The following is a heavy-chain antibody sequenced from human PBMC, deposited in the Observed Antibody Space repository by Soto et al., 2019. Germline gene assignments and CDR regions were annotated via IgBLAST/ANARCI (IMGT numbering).Heavy chain of an antibody. CDR1: GGSISSGGYY. Sequence: SETLSLTCTVSGGSISSGGYYWSWIRQHPGKGLEWIGYIYYSGSTYYNPSLKSRVTISVDTSKNQFSLKLSSVTAADTAVYYCARGFRDGYNYYWGQGNLVTFSS. V-gene: IGHV4-31*03. CDR2: IYYSGST. CDR3: ARGFRDGYNYY. J-gene: IGHJ4*02. D-gene: IGHD1-1*01.